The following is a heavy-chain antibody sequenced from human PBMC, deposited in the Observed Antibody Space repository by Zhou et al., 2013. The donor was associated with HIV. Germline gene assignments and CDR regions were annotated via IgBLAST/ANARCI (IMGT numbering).Heavy chain of an antibody. CDR3: ASLWGSYIDAFDI. CDR2: IIPILGIA. Sequence: QVQLVQSGAEVKKPGSSVKVSCKASGGTFSSYAISWVRQAPGQGLEWMGRIIPILGIANYAQKFQGRVTITADKSTSTAYMELSSLRSEDTAVYYCASLWGSYIDAFDIWGQGTMVTVSS. J-gene: IGHJ3*02. V-gene: IGHV1-69*04. D-gene: IGHD3-16*01. CDR1: GGTFSSYA.